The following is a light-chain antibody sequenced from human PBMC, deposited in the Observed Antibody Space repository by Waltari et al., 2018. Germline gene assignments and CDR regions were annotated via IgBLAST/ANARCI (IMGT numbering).Light chain of an antibody. J-gene: IGLJ3*02. CDR3: AAWDDSLNGRWV. CDR1: ASNIGNNL. Sequence: QPVLTQPPSVSGTPGQRVTISCSGSASNIGNNLVNWYQQFPGKAPKLLIYRSDQRPSGAPDRFSGSKSGTSASLAISGLQSEDEADYYCAAWDDSLNGRWVFGGGTKVTVL. CDR2: RSD. V-gene: IGLV1-44*01.